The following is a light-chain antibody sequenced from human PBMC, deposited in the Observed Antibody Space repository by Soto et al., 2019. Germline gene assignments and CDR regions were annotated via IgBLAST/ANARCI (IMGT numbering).Light chain of an antibody. J-gene: IGLJ2*01. Sequence: QSVLTQPPSVSAAPGQKATISCSGSSSNIGNNFVSWYQQLPGTAPKLLIYDNNKRPSGIPDRFSGSKSGTSATLGITGLQTGDEADYYCGTWDTRLSDVVFGGGTKLTVL. CDR3: GTWDTRLSDVV. CDR2: DNN. CDR1: SSNIGNNF. V-gene: IGLV1-51*01.